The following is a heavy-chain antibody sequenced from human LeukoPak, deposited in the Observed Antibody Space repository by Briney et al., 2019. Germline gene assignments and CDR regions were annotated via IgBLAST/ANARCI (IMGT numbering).Heavy chain of an antibody. CDR3: ARQYSDILTGYHRGELYWYFDL. CDR1: GYSMSSGYY. J-gene: IGHJ2*01. Sequence: SETLSLTCTVSGYSMSSGYYWGWIRQPPGKGLQWIGSIFHSGNSYYNPSLKSRVTISVDTSKNQFSLKLSSVTAADTAVYYCARQYSDILTGYHRGELYWYFDLWGRGTLVTVSS. CDR2: IFHSGNS. V-gene: IGHV4-38-2*02. D-gene: IGHD3-9*01.